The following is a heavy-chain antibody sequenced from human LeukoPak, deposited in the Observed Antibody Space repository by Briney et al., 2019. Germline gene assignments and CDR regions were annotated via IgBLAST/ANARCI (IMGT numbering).Heavy chain of an antibody. J-gene: IGHJ4*02. Sequence: SVKVSCKASGGTFSSYAISWVRQAPGQGLEWMGGIIPIFGAANYAQKFQGRVTITADKSTSTAYMELSSLRSEDTAVYYCARDLMGDYGDWNFDYWGQGTLVTVSS. CDR3: ARDLMGDYGDWNFDY. CDR2: IIPIFGAA. V-gene: IGHV1-69*06. CDR1: GGTFSSYA. D-gene: IGHD4-17*01.